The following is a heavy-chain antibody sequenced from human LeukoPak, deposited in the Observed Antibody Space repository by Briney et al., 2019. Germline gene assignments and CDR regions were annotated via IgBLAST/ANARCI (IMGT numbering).Heavy chain of an antibody. V-gene: IGHV1-18*01. CDR1: GYTFTSYG. J-gene: IGHJ5*02. CDR2: ISAYNGNT. Sequence: GASVNVSCKASGYTFTSYGISWVRQAPGQGLEWMGWISAYNGNTNYAQKLQGRVTMTTDTSTSTAYMELRSLRSDDTAVYYCARGARRITIFGVPIGDWFDPWGQGTLVTVSS. D-gene: IGHD3-3*01. CDR3: ARGARRITIFGVPIGDWFDP.